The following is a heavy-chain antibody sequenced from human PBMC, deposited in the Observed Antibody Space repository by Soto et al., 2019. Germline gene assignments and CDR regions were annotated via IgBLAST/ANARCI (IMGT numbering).Heavy chain of an antibody. CDR3: ARFENSVRGYSYADPAYYCGMDV. D-gene: IGHD5-18*01. CDR1: GGTFSSYA. CDR2: IIPIFGTA. Sequence: QVQLVQSGAEVKKPGSSVKVSCKASGGTFSSYAISWVRQAPGQGLEWMGGIIPIFGTANYAQKFQGRVTITADESTSTADMELSSLRSEDTAVYYCARFENSVRGYSYADPAYYCGMDVWGQGTTVTVSS. J-gene: IGHJ6*02. V-gene: IGHV1-69*01.